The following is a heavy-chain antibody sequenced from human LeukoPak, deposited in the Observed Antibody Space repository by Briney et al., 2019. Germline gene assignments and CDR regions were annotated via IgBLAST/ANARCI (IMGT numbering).Heavy chain of an antibody. V-gene: IGHV3-53*01. CDR1: GFTVSSNY. CDR3: ARETESYYYYGMDV. D-gene: IGHD3-10*01. J-gene: IGHJ6*02. Sequence: GGSLRLSCAASGFTVSSNYMSWVRQAPGKGLEWVSVIYSGGSTYYADSVKGRFTISRDNSKNTLYLQMNSLRAEDTAVYYCARETESYYYYGMDVWGQGTTVTVSS. CDR2: IYSGGST.